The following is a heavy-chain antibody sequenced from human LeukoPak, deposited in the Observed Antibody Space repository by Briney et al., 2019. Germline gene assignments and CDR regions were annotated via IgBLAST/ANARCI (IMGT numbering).Heavy chain of an antibody. J-gene: IGHJ4*02. Sequence: SETLSLTCTVSGGSISSGGYYWSWIRQPPGKGLEWIGYIYHSGSTYYNPSLKSRVTISVDRSKNQFSLKLSSVTAADTAVYYCERAAGQLYDYWGQGTLVTVSS. CDR1: GGSISSGGYY. CDR3: ERAAGQLYDY. CDR2: IYHSGST. V-gene: IGHV4-30-2*01. D-gene: IGHD6-6*01.